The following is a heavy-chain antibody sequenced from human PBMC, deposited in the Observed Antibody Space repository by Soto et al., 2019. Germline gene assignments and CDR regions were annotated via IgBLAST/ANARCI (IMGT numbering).Heavy chain of an antibody. CDR1: GGSISSGGYY. CDR3: ARFSGGEGRNWFDP. D-gene: IGHD6-25*01. CDR2: IYYSGST. Sequence: SEILSLTCTVSGGSISSGGYYWSWIRQHPGKGLEWIGYIYYSGSTYYNPSLKSRVTISVDTSKNQFSLKLSSVTAADTAVYYCARFSGGEGRNWFDPWGQGTLVTVSS. V-gene: IGHV4-31*03. J-gene: IGHJ5*02.